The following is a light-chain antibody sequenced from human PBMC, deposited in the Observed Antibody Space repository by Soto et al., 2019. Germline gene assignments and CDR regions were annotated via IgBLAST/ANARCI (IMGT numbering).Light chain of an antibody. CDR3: QQYNHLES. J-gene: IGKJ4*01. CDR2: ATS. CDR1: QSVTLD. V-gene: IGKV3-15*01. Sequence: EIVLTQSPTTLSVSPGGSATLSCRASQSVTLDLAWYQQRPGQAPRLLIYATSTRATGVPARFSGSGSGTEFPLTISSLESEDFAVYYCQQYNHLESFGGGTKVDIK.